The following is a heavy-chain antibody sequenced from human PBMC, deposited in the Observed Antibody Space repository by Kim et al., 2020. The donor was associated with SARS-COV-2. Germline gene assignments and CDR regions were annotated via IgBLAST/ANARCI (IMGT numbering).Heavy chain of an antibody. CDR1: GFTFSGSA. J-gene: IGHJ6*02. Sequence: GGSLRLSCAASGFTFSGSAMHWVRQASGKGLEWVGRIRSKANSYATAYAASVKGRFTISRDDSKNTAYLQMNSLKTEDTAVYYCTRRRGLLWFGEQDYYYYYGIDVWGQVTTVTVSS. CDR2: IRSKANSYAT. V-gene: IGHV3-73*01. D-gene: IGHD3-10*01. CDR3: TRRRGLLWFGEQDYYYYYGIDV.